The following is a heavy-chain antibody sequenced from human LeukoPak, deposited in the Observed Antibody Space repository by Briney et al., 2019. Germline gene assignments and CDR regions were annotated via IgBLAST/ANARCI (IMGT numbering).Heavy chain of an antibody. CDR3: AKDLRDGPLTWEYFDY. D-gene: IGHD5-24*01. J-gene: IGHJ4*02. V-gene: IGHV3-30*18. CDR1: GFTFSSYG. Sequence: PGGSLRLSCAASGFTFSSYGMHWIRQAPGKGLEWVAVISYDGSNKYYADSVKGRFAISRDNSKNTLYLQMNSLRAEDTAVYYCAKDLRDGPLTWEYFDYWGQGTLVTVSS. CDR2: ISYDGSNK.